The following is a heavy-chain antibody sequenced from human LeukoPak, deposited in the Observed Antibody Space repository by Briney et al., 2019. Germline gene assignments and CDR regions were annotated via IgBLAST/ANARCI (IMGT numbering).Heavy chain of an antibody. Sequence: ASVKVSCKASGGTFSSYAISWVRQAPGQGLEWMGGFDPEDGETIYAQKFQGRVTMTEDTSTDTAYMELSSLRSEDTAVYYCATSDYGSGSNHDAFDIWGQGTMVTVSS. CDR2: FDPEDGET. D-gene: IGHD3-10*01. CDR1: GGTFSSYA. J-gene: IGHJ3*02. V-gene: IGHV1-24*01. CDR3: ATSDYGSGSNHDAFDI.